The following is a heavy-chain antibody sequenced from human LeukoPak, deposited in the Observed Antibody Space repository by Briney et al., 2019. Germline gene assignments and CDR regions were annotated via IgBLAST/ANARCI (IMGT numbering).Heavy chain of an antibody. J-gene: IGHJ4*02. Sequence: SVKLSCKASGYTFTGYYIHWVRQAPGQGLEWMGLINPNGGGTNYAQKFQGRVTMTRDTSISTAYMELNSLTSDDTAVYYCARDLEGYHYGSGNYPQWGQGTLVLVS. CDR2: INPNGGGT. CDR3: ARDLEGYHYGSGNYPQ. CDR1: GYTFTGYY. V-gene: IGHV1-2*02. D-gene: IGHD3-10*01.